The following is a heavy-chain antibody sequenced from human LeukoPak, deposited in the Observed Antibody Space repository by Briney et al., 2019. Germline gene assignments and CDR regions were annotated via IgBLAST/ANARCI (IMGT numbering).Heavy chain of an antibody. CDR1: GFTFSSYE. V-gene: IGHV3-48*03. CDR2: ISSSGSTI. J-gene: IGHJ4*02. D-gene: IGHD3-22*01. Sequence: GGSLRLSCAASGFTFSSYEMNWVRQAPGKGLEWVSYISSSGSTIYYADSVKGRFTISRDNAKNSLYLQMNSLRAEDTAVYYCASTPDDYYDSSGPEEYWGQGTLVTVSS. CDR3: ASTPDDYYDSSGPEEY.